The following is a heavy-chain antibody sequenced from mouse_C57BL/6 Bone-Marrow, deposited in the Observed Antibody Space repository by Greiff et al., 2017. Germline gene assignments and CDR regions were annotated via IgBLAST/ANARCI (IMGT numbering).Heavy chain of an antibody. D-gene: IGHD1-2*01. CDR1: GFTFSSYA. CDR3: ARALITTVSYCDY. CDR2: ISDGGSYT. Sequence: DVKLVESGAGLVKPGGSLKLSCEASGFTFSSYAMSWVSQTPEKRLEWVATISDGGSYTYYPDNVKGGYTISSDNANNILYRQMSHLKSEDTAMYYCARALITTVSYCDYGGQGTTLTVSS. J-gene: IGHJ2*01. V-gene: IGHV5-4*03.